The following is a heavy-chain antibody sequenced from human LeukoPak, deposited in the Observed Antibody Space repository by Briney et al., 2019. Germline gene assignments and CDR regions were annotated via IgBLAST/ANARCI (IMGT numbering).Heavy chain of an antibody. CDR3: ARAPDYYGSGTYGGGYYYYYMDV. J-gene: IGHJ6*03. CDR1: GGTFSSYA. Sequence: ASVKVSCKASGGTFSSYAISWVRQAPGQGLEWMGGIIPIFGTANYAQKFQGRVTITADKSTSTAYMELSSLRSEDTAVYYCARAPDYYGSGTYGGGYYYYYMDVWGKGTTVTVSS. D-gene: IGHD3-10*01. CDR2: IIPIFGTA. V-gene: IGHV1-69*06.